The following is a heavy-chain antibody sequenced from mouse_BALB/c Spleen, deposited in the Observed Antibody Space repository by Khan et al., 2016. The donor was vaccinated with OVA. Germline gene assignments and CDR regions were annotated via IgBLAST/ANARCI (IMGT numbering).Heavy chain of an antibody. J-gene: IGHJ1*01. CDR2: INTYTGEP. Sequence: QIQLVQSGPELKKPGETVKISCKASGFTFTNYGMSWVKQAPGKGLKWMGWINTYTGEPTYDDDFKGRFAFSLETSASAAYLQINNLKNEDTATYFCAGTNCGYDRYFDVWGAGTTVTVSS. D-gene: IGHD2-2*01. V-gene: IGHV9-3-1*01. CDR3: AGTNCGYDRYFDV. CDR1: GFTFTNYG.